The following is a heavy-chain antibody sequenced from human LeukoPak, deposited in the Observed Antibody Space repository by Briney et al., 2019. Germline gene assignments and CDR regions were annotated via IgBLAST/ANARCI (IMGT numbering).Heavy chain of an antibody. Sequence: GGSLRLSCAASGFTFSGSAMHWVRQASGKGLEWVGRIRSKANSYATAYAASVKGRFTISRDDSKNTAYLQMNSLKTEDTAVYYCSKGSSRGYFDYWGQGALVTVSS. CDR2: IRSKANSYAT. V-gene: IGHV3-73*01. CDR3: SKGSSRGYFDY. D-gene: IGHD1-26*01. CDR1: GFTFSGSA. J-gene: IGHJ4*02.